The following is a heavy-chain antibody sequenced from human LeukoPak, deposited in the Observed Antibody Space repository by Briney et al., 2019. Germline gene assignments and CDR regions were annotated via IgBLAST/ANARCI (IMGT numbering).Heavy chain of an antibody. CDR3: ARRRLEILWGSYRYPPYYFDY. Sequence: SETLSLTCAVYGGSFSGYYWSWIRQPPGKGLEWIGEINHSGSTNYNPSLKSRVTIPVDTSKNQFSLKLSSVTAADTAVYYRARRRLEILWGSYRYPPYYFDYWGQGTLVTVSS. CDR1: GGSFSGYY. J-gene: IGHJ4*02. V-gene: IGHV4-34*01. CDR2: INHSGST. D-gene: IGHD3-16*02.